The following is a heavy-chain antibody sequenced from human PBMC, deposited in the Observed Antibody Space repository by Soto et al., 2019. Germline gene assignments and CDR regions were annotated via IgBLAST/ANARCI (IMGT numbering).Heavy chain of an antibody. CDR2: INAANGDT. D-gene: IGHD5-18*01. CDR1: GYIFTTYT. V-gene: IGHV1-3*01. CDR3: ASPVDTAPNWCEP. Sequence: QVHLVQSGPEVKRPGASVKVSCKTSGYIFTTYTLHWVRQAPGQRLEWMGWINAANGDTKYSRNFQGRVTITRDTSANTAYLELSNLSSEDTAVYYCASPVDTAPNWCEPWGQGTVVTVSS. J-gene: IGHJ5*02.